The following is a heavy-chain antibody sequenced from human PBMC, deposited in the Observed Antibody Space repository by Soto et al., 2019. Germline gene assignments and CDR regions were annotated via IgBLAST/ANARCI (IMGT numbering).Heavy chain of an antibody. CDR3: VRNLVGASYSTFDY. CDR2: IIPIFGTA. Sequence: QVQLVQSGAEVKKPGSSVKVSCKASGGTFSIYAISWVRQAPGQGLEWMGGIIPIFGTANYAQKFQGRVTITADASTSTAYMEMSSLRSGDTAVYYCVRNLVGASYSTFDYWGQGTLVTVSS. CDR1: GGTFSIYA. V-gene: IGHV1-69*01. D-gene: IGHD1-26*01. J-gene: IGHJ4*02.